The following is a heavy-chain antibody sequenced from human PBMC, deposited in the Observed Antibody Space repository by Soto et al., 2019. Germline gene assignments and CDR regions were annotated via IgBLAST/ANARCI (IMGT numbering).Heavy chain of an antibody. D-gene: IGHD4-17*01. V-gene: IGHV3-74*01. CDR2: IKGDGSRT. CDR1: GFTFSSYW. Sequence: EVQLVESGGGLVQPGGSLRLSCAASGFTFSSYWIHWVRQAPGKGLVWVSRIKGDGSRTDYADSVKGRFTISRDNAKNTVYLQMNRLRDEDRAVYYCARGLPGYYGMDVWGQGTTVTVSS. CDR3: ARGLPGYYGMDV. J-gene: IGHJ6*02.